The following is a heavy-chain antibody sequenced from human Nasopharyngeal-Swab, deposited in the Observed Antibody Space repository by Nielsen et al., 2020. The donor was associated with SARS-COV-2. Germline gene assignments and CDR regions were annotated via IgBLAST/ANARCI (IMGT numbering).Heavy chain of an antibody. Sequence: SETLSPTFTVSGCSISSYYWSWIRKPPGKGLEWIGYIYYSGSTNNNPSLKSRVTISVDTSKNQFSLKLSSVTAADTAVYYCSRRGMCSSSRVNAFDIWGQGTMVTVSS. CDR1: GCSISSYY. V-gene: IGHV4-59*08. CDR3: SRRGMCSSSRVNAFDI. D-gene: IGHD6-6*01. J-gene: IGHJ3*02. CDR2: IYYSGST.